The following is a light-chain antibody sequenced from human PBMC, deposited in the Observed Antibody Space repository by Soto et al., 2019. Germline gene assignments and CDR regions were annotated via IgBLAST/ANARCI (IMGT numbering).Light chain of an antibody. CDR2: GAS. CDR1: QSVSSN. Sequence: EILLPQSPAPLSLSPGEMSTLSGRASQSVSSNLAWYQQKPGQAPRLLIYGASTRATGIPARFSGSGSGTEFSLTISSLQSEDGSVYYCQQYNNWTRTFGQETKV. J-gene: IGKJ1*01. CDR3: QQYNNWTRT. V-gene: IGKV3-15*01.